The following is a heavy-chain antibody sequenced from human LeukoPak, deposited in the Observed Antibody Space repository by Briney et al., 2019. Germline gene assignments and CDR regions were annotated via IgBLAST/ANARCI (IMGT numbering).Heavy chain of an antibody. CDR3: ARGTDYGEKPFDY. CDR1: GFTVSSNS. CDR2: IYSDNT. V-gene: IGHV3-53*01. Sequence: GGSLRLSCTVSGFTVSSNSMSWVRQAPGKGLEWVSFIYSDNTHYSDSVKGRFTISRDNSKNTLYLQMNSLRAEDTAVYYCARGTDYGEKPFDYWGQGTLVTVSS. J-gene: IGHJ4*02. D-gene: IGHD4-17*01.